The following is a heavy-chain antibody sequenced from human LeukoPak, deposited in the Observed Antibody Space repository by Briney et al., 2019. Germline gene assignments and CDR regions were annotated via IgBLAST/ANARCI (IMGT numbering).Heavy chain of an antibody. CDR1: GYSLSELC. V-gene: IGHV1-24*01. Sequence: ASVKVSCKVSGYSLSELCMHWVRQAPETGLEWMGGFVPEDHETVYAQKFHGRITLTEDISTDTAYMELSSLTSEDTAVYFCATVDRALRYTSPFDYWGQGTLVTVSS. CDR3: ATVDRALRYTSPFDY. D-gene: IGHD3-9*01. CDR2: FVPEDHET. J-gene: IGHJ4*02.